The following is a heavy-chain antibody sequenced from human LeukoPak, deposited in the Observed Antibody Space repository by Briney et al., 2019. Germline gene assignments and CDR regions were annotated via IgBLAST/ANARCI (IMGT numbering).Heavy chain of an antibody. CDR3: ARGHVDYDSSGYYYRYFQH. V-gene: IGHV4-59*08. CDR2: IYYSGST. D-gene: IGHD3-22*01. J-gene: IGHJ1*01. Sequence: PSETLSLTCTVSGGSISSYYRSWIRQPPGKGLEWIGYIYYSGSTNYNPSLKSRVTISVDTSKNQFSLKLSSVTAADTAVYYCARGHVDYDSSGYYYRYFQHWGQGTLVTVSS. CDR1: GGSISSYY.